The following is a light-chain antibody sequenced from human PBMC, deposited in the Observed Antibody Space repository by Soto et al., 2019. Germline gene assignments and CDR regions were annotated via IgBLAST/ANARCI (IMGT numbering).Light chain of an antibody. J-gene: IGKJ1*01. CDR3: QQYGSSPRT. Sequence: ETVLTQSPGTLSLSPGERATLSCRASQSVHSNYLAWFQQRSGQAPRLLIYGGSSRATGIPDRFIDSGSGTDFTLTISRLEPEDFGVYYCQQYGSSPRTFGQGTKVEIK. V-gene: IGKV3-20*01. CDR1: QSVHSNY. CDR2: GGS.